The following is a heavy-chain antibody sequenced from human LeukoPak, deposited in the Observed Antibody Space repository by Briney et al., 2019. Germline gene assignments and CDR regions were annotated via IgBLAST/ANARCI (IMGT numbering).Heavy chain of an antibody. CDR2: IKQDGSEK. V-gene: IGHV3-7*04. D-gene: IGHD2-2*01. J-gene: IGHJ4*02. Sequence: GGSLRLSCAASGFTFSGYWMSWVRQAPGKGLEWVAHIKQDGSEKYYVDSVKGRFTISRDNAKNSLYLQLNSLRLEDTAVYYCARLRYAPDVWGQGGLVTVCS. CDR1: GFTFSGYW. CDR3: ARLRYAPDV.